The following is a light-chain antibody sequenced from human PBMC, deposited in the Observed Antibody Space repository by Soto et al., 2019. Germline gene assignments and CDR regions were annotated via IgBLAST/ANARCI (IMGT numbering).Light chain of an antibody. CDR2: GAS. V-gene: IGKV3-20*01. CDR1: QSVNSNY. CDR3: QQYGTSHYT. J-gene: IGKJ2*01. Sequence: EIVLTQSPGTLSLSPGERATLSCRASQSVNSNYLAWYQHKPGQAPRLLIYGASSRATGIPDRFSGSGSGTDFTLTISRLEPEDFALYYCQQYGTSHYTFGQGTKLEIK.